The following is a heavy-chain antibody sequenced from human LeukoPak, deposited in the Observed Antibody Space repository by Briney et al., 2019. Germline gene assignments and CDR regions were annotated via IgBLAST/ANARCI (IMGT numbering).Heavy chain of an antibody. CDR1: GFTFTNYT. Sequence: GGSLRLSCVVSGFTFTNYTMHWVRQAPGKGLEWVAVISYDGSNTYSADSVRGRFTISRDNSKNTLYLQMNRLRVEDTAVYYCARDLALNYDFWSGYFDCWGQGTLVTVSS. D-gene: IGHD3-3*01. J-gene: IGHJ4*02. V-gene: IGHV3-30-3*01. CDR2: ISYDGSNT. CDR3: ARDLALNYDFWSGYFDC.